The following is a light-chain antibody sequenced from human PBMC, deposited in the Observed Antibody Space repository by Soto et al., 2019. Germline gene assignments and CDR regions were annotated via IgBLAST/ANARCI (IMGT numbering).Light chain of an antibody. CDR2: EVI. V-gene: IGLV2-14*01. J-gene: IGLJ2*01. CDR1: SSDVGRYNY. Sequence: QSALTQPASVSGSPGQSITISCTGTSSDVGRYNYVYWYQQHPGKAPRLMIYEVINRPSGISNRFSGSKSGNTASLTISGLQTEDEAEYYCSSYTSSGTWVFGGGTKLTVL. CDR3: SSYTSSGTWV.